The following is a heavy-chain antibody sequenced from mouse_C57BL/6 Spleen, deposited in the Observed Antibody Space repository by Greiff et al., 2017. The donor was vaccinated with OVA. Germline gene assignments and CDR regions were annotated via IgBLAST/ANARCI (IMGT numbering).Heavy chain of an antibody. D-gene: IGHD2-3*01. Sequence: QVQLQQSGAELVKPGASVKISCKASGYAFSSYWMNWVKQRPGKGLEWIGQIYPGDGDTNYNGKFKGKATLTADKSSRTAYMQLSSLTSEDSAVYFCARGYDGYYGNYFDYWGQGTTLTVSS. J-gene: IGHJ2*01. V-gene: IGHV1-80*01. CDR2: IYPGDGDT. CDR3: ARGYDGYYGNYFDY. CDR1: GYAFSSYW.